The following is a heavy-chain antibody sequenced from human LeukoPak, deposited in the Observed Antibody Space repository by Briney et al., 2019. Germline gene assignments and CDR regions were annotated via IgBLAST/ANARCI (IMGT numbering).Heavy chain of an antibody. V-gene: IGHV6-1*01. CDR1: GDSVSSNSAA. D-gene: IGHD7-27*01. J-gene: IGHJ4*02. Sequence: SQTLPLTCAISGDSVSSNSAAWNWITQSPSRGLEWLGRTYYRSEWYNDYAESVKSRITINPDTSKRQFSLHLNSVTPEDTALYYCARSKLGILDYWGQGTLVIVSS. CDR2: TYYRSEWYN. CDR3: ARSKLGILDY.